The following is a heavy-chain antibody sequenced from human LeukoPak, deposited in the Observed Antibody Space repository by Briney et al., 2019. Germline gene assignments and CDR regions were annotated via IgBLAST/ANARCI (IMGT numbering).Heavy chain of an antibody. J-gene: IGHJ4*02. Sequence: PGGSLRLSCAASGFTFSSYWMSWVRQAPGKGLEWVANIKQDGSEKYYVDSVKGRFTISRDNAKNSLYLQMNSLRAEDTAVYYCAKDHYDFWSGYQFPDYWGQGTLVTVSS. CDR1: GFTFSSYW. D-gene: IGHD3-3*01. V-gene: IGHV3-7*03. CDR2: IKQDGSEK. CDR3: AKDHYDFWSGYQFPDY.